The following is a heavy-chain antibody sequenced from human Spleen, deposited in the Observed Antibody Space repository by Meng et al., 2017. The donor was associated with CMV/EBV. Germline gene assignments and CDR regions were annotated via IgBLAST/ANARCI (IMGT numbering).Heavy chain of an antibody. D-gene: IGHD1-26*01. Sequence: GSLRLSCAVYGGSFSGYYWSWIRQPPGKGLEWIGEINHSGSTNYNPSLKSRVTISVDTSKNQFSLKLSSVTAADTAVYYCAREGSGGYFDYWGQGTLVTVSS. V-gene: IGHV4-34*01. CDR3: AREGSGGYFDY. CDR2: INHSGST. J-gene: IGHJ4*02. CDR1: GGSFSGYY.